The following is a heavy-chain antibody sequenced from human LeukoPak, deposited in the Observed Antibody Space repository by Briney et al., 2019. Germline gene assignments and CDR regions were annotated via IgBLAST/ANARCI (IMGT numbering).Heavy chain of an antibody. V-gene: IGHV4-4*07. J-gene: IGHJ3*02. D-gene: IGHD3-10*01. Sequence: SETLSLTCTVSSGSISNYYWNWIRQPAGKGLEWIGRIDTSWSTNYNPSLKSRVTMSVDTSKNQFSLKVTSVTAADAAVYYCARVCGSATNYRLCGFDIWGQGTVVTVSS. CDR2: IDTSWST. CDR1: SGSISNYY. CDR3: ARVCGSATNYRLCGFDI.